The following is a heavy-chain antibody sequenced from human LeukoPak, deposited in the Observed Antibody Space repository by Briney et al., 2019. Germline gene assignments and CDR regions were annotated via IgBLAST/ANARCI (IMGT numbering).Heavy chain of an antibody. Sequence: SETLSLTCAGYGGSFSGYYWSWIRQPPGKGLEWIGEINHSGSTNYNPSLKSRVTISVDTSKNQFSLKLSSVTAADTAVYYCARAHPYFDYWGQGTLVTVSS. CDR3: ARAHPYFDY. V-gene: IGHV4-34*01. J-gene: IGHJ4*02. CDR1: GGSFSGYY. CDR2: INHSGST.